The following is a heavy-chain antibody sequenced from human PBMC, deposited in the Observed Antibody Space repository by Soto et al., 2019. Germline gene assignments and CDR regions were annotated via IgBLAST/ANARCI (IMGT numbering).Heavy chain of an antibody. J-gene: IGHJ4*02. D-gene: IGHD2-21*01. CDR3: AKGLALMADH. CDR2: IICSGGRE. CDR1: GFTFSSYA. Sequence: GGSLSLSCAASGFTFSSYAMSWVRQAPGKGLEWVSAIICSGGREYYADSVKGRFTISRDNSKNTLYLQMDRLRVEDTAVYFCAKGLALMADHWGQGTPVTVSS. V-gene: IGHV3-23*01.